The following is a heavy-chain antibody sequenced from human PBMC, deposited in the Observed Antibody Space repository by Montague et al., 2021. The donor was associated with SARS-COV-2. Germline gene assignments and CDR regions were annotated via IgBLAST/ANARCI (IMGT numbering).Heavy chain of an antibody. V-gene: IGHV4-59*02. D-gene: IGHD1-14*01. CDR2: VYYSRSS. J-gene: IGHJ4*02. Sequence: SETLSLTCTVSGDSVSNDFWTWIRQPPGKGLEWICYVYYSRSSSYNPSLRVRVSIAVATSKNQFSVTLSTVTAADTAIYYCVRDPAPIGSVTFYDHWGQGTLVAVSS. CDR3: VRDPAPIGSVTFYDH. CDR1: GDSVSNDF.